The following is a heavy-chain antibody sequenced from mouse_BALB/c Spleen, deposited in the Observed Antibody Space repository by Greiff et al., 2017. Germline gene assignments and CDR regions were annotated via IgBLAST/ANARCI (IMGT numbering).Heavy chain of an antibody. D-gene: IGHD1-2*01. J-gene: IGHJ2*01. Sequence: EVHLVESGGGLVQPGGSRKLSCAASGFTFSSFGMHWVRQAPEKGLEWVAYISSGSSTIYYADTVKGRFTISRDNPKNTLFLQMTSLRSEDTAMYYCATSLLRPSLDYWGQGTTLTVSS. CDR2: ISSGSSTI. V-gene: IGHV5-17*02. CDR3: ATSLLRPSLDY. CDR1: GFTFSSFG.